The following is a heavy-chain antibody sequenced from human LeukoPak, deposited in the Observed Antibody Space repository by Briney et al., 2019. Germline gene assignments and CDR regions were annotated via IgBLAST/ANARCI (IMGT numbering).Heavy chain of an antibody. V-gene: IGHV3-30*04. CDR2: ISYDGSNK. CDR1: GFTFSSYA. CDR3: ARDQIRLGGYCSGGSCYPSYYYYGMDV. J-gene: IGHJ6*01. D-gene: IGHD2-15*01. Sequence: PGGSLRLSCAASGFTFSSYAMHWVRQAPGKGLEWVAVISYDGSNKYYADSVKGRFTISRDNSKNTLYLQMNSLRAEDTAVYYCARDQIRLGGYCSGGSCYPSYYYYGMDVWGKGPRSPSPQ.